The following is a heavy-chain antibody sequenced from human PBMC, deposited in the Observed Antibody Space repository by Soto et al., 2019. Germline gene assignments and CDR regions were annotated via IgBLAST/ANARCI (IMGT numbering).Heavy chain of an antibody. CDR2: INTNGRAK. J-gene: IGHJ4*02. Sequence: EVQLVESGGYLFQPGGSLRLSCAASGFTFNGFWMSWVRPAPGKGLWWVANINTNGRAKKYVDSVEGRFTISRDKSKNSLYRYMTSLRVEDTAIYYCAREGKWGQGTLVAVSS. CDR1: GFTFNGFW. V-gene: IGHV3-7*01. CDR3: AREGK.